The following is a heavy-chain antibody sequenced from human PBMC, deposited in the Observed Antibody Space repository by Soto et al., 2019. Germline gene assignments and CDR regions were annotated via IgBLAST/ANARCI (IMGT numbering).Heavy chain of an antibody. Sequence: EVQLVETGGGLIQPGGSLRLSCAASGFTVSSNYMSWVRQAPGKGLEWVSVIYSGGSTYYADSVKGRFTISRDNSKNTLYLHMNSLRAEDTAVYYCARMALYYYDSSGYYYFDSWGQGTMVTVSS. J-gene: IGHJ4*02. V-gene: IGHV3-53*02. CDR3: ARMALYYYDSSGYYYFDS. CDR2: IYSGGST. D-gene: IGHD3-22*01. CDR1: GFTVSSNY.